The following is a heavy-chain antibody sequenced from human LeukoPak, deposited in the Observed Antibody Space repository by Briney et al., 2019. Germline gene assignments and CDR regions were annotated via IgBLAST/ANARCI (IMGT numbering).Heavy chain of an antibody. J-gene: IGHJ6*02. V-gene: IGHV1-2*02. CDR3: ARELNGGSTTYGMDV. Sequence: VASVKVSCKASGYTFTGYYMHWVRQAPGQGLEWMGWINPNSGGTNYAQKFQGRVTMTRDTSISTAYMELSRLRSDDTAVYYCARELNGGSTTYGMDVWGQGTTVTVSS. CDR2: INPNSGGT. D-gene: IGHD2-2*01. CDR1: GYTFTGYY.